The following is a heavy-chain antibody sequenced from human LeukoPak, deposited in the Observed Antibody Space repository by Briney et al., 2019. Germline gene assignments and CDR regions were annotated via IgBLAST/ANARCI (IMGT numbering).Heavy chain of an antibody. CDR2: ISWNSGSI. V-gene: IGHV3-9*01. CDR3: AKALTTVVTRGAFDI. Sequence: GGSLRLSCAASGFTFDDYAMHWVRQAPGKGLEWVSGISWNSGSIGYADSVKGRFTIFRDNAKNSLYLQMNSLRAEDTALYYCAKALTTVVTRGAFDIWGQGTMVTVSS. D-gene: IGHD4-23*01. J-gene: IGHJ3*02. CDR1: GFTFDDYA.